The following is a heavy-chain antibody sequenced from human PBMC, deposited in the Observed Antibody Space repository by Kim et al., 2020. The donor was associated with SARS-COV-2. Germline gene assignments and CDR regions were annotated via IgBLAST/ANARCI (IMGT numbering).Heavy chain of an antibody. J-gene: IGHJ4*02. D-gene: IGHD6-13*01. Sequence: SETLSLTCTVSGGSISSSSYYWGWIRQPPGKGLEWIGSIYYSGSTYYNPSLKSRVTISVDTSKNQFSLKLSSVTAADTAVYYCARRRTVPGAYSSSWYLSVEDYWGQGTLVTVSS. CDR3: ARRRTVPGAYSSSWYLSVEDY. V-gene: IGHV4-39*01. CDR1: GGSISSSSYY. CDR2: IYYSGST.